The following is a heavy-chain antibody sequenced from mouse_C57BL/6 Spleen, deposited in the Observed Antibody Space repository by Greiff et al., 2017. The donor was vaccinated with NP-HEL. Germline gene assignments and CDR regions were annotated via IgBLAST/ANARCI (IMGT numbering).Heavy chain of an antibody. CDR3: AKTDYGSSYVGYWYCDV. D-gene: IGHD1-1*01. CDR1: GYTFTSYG. V-gene: IGHV1-81*01. J-gene: IGHJ1*03. CDR2: IYPRSGNT. Sequence: QVQLKESGAELARPGASVKLSCKASGYTFTSYGISWVKQRTGQGLEWIGEIYPRSGNTYYNEKFKGKATLTADKSSSTAYMELRSVTSEDAAVYFCAKTDYGSSYVGYWYCDVWGTGTTVTVSS.